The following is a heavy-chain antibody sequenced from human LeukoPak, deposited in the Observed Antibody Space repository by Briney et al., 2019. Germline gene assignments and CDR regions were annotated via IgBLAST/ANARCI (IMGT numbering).Heavy chain of an antibody. J-gene: IGHJ4*02. Sequence: GSLRLSCAAAGFTFSSYSMHWVRQAPGKRLEYVSAINSNGGTTYYANSVKRRFTISRDNSKSTVYLQMGSLRIEDMAVYYCARDAGGSSGYPDFWGRGTLVTVSS. D-gene: IGHD3-22*01. CDR3: ARDAGGSSGYPDF. CDR1: GFTFSSYS. V-gene: IGHV3-64*01. CDR2: INSNGGTT.